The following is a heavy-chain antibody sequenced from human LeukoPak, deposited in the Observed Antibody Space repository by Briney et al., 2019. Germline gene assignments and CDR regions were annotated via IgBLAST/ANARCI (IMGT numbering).Heavy chain of an antibody. V-gene: IGHV1-18*01. D-gene: IGHD3-22*01. CDR3: ARDPSDYYDSSGYLSVLWVDAFDI. Sequence: ASVKVSCKASGYTLTSYGISWVRQAPGQGLEWMGWISAYNGNTNYAQKLQGRVTMTTDTSTSTAYMELRSLRSDDTAVYYCARDPSDYYDSSGYLSVLWVDAFDIWGQGTMVTVSS. CDR2: ISAYNGNT. J-gene: IGHJ3*02. CDR1: GYTLTSYG.